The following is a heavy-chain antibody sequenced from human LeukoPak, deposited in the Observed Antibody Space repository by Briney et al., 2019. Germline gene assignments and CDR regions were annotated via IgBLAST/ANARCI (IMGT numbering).Heavy chain of an antibody. CDR2: INPNSGGT. V-gene: IGHV1-2*02. Sequence: GSVKVSCKASGYTFTGYYMHWVRQAPGQGLELMGWINPNSGGTNYAQKFQGRVTMTRDTSISTAYMELSRLRSDDTAVYYCARDCSSTSCYSYWGQGTLVTVSS. J-gene: IGHJ4*02. CDR3: ARDCSSTSCYSY. D-gene: IGHD2-2*02. CDR1: GYTFTGYY.